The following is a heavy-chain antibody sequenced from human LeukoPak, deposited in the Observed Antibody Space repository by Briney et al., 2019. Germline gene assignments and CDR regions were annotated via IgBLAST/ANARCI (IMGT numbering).Heavy chain of an antibody. CDR3: ARKANWFDP. CDR2: ISSSGSTI. J-gene: IGHJ5*02. Sequence: PGGSLRLSCVASGFTFSNAWMSWVRQAPGKGLEWVSYISSSGSTIYYADSVKGRFTISRDNAKNSLYLQMNSLRAEDTAVYYCARKANWFDPWGQGTLVTVSS. V-gene: IGHV3-11*01. CDR1: GFTFSNAW.